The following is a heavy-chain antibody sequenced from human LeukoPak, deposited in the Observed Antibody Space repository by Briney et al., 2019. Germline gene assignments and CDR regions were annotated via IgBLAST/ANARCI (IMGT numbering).Heavy chain of an antibody. V-gene: IGHV1-8*01. J-gene: IGHJ4*02. CDR1: GHTFTSYD. Sequence: GASVKVSCKASGHTFTSYDIHWVRQATGQGLEWMGWMNPDSGNTGYAQKFQGRVTMTRNPSISTAYMELSSLTSEDTAVYYCARRIAAAGVGIVYWGQGTLVTVSS. D-gene: IGHD6-13*01. CDR3: ARRIAAAGVGIVY. CDR2: MNPDSGNT.